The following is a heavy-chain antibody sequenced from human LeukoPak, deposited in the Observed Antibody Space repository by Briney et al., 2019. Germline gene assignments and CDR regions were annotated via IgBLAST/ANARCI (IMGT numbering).Heavy chain of an antibody. CDR2: IKQEGSEK. V-gene: IGHV3-7*01. CDR1: GFTFSSYW. D-gene: IGHD4-11*01. J-gene: IGHJ6*02. Sequence: PGGSLRLSCAASGFTFSSYWMSWVRQAPGKGLEWVANIKQEGSEKYYVDSVKGRFNISRDNAKNSLYLQMNSLRAEDTAVYYCARDRLVSNFLGYYYYGMDVWGQGTTVTVSS. CDR3: ARDRLVSNFLGYYYYGMDV.